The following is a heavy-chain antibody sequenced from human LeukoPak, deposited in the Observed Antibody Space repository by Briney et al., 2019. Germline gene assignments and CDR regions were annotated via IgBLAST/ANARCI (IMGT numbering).Heavy chain of an antibody. CDR1: GGSISSGGYS. Sequence: SQTLSLTCAVSGGSISSGGYSWSWIRQPPGKGLEWIGYIYHSGSTYYNPSLKSRVTISVDRSKNQFSLKLSSVTAADTAVYYRASSLSGAYYFDYWGQGTLVTVSS. CDR2: IYHSGST. CDR3: ASSLSGAYYFDY. D-gene: IGHD2-15*01. V-gene: IGHV4-30-2*01. J-gene: IGHJ4*02.